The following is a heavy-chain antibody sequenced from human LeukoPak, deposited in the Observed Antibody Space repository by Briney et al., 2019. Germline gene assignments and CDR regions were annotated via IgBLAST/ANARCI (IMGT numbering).Heavy chain of an antibody. CDR1: GFTFSYYY. CDR3: ARPGGSGWYYAFDI. Sequence: GGSLRLSCAASGFTFSYYYMSWIRQAPGKGLEWVSYISKSDTIYYADSVKGRFTISRDNAKNSLYLQMNSLRTEDTAVYYCARPGGSGWYYAFDIWGQGTMVTVSS. J-gene: IGHJ3*02. D-gene: IGHD6-19*01. CDR2: ISKSDTI. V-gene: IGHV3-11*01.